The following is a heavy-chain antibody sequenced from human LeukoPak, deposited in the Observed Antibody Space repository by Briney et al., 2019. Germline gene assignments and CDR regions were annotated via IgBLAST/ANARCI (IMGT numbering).Heavy chain of an antibody. Sequence: GASVKVSCKASGYTFTGYYMHWVRQAPGQGLEWMGWINPNSGGTNYAQKFQGRVTMTRDTSISTAYMELSRLRSDDTAVYYCARGGSGSFPQNAFDIWGQGTMVTVSS. J-gene: IGHJ3*02. V-gene: IGHV1-2*02. CDR3: ARGGSGSFPQNAFDI. D-gene: IGHD1-26*01. CDR2: INPNSGGT. CDR1: GYTFTGYY.